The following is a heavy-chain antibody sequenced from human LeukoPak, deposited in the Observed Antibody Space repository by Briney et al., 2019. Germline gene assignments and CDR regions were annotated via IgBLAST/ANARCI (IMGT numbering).Heavy chain of an antibody. V-gene: IGHV3-7*01. CDR2: IKQDGSEK. J-gene: IGHJ4*02. CDR1: GFTFRNYW. CDR3: AREGY. Sequence: PGGSLRLSCAASGFTFRNYWMSWVRQAPGKGLEWAASIKQDGSEKYYVDSVKGRFTISRDNAKNSLYLQMNSLRAEDTAVYYCAREGYWGQGTLVTVSS.